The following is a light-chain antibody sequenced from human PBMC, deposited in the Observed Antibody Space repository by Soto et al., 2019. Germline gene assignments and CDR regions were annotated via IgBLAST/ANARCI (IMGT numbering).Light chain of an antibody. CDR1: QDISNS. J-gene: IGKJ4*01. Sequence: DIQMTQSPYSVSASVGDRVTITCRASQDISNSLAWYQQKQGKAPKLLIYAASSLQSGVPSRFSGRGSGTDCTLTISSLQPEDFATYYCQQADSFPLTFGGGTKVEIK. CDR2: AAS. V-gene: IGKV1D-12*01. CDR3: QQADSFPLT.